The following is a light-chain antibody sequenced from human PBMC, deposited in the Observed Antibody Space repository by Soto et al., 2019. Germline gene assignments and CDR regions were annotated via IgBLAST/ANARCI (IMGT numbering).Light chain of an antibody. CDR1: QIVSTTY. Sequence: EIVLTQSPGTLSLSPGERATLSCRASQIVSTTYLAWYQQKPGQAPRLLIYGSSSRAPGIPDRFSGSGSGTDFTLTISRLEDEDFAVYYCQQYGTSPMYTFGQGTKLEI. CDR2: GSS. J-gene: IGKJ2*01. V-gene: IGKV3-20*01. CDR3: QQYGTSPMYT.